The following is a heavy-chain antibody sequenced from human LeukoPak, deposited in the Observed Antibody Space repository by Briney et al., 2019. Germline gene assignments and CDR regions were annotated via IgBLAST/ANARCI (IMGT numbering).Heavy chain of an antibody. V-gene: IGHV3-9*01. Sequence: PGGSLRLSCAAPGFTFDDYAMHWVRQAPGKGLEWVSGISWNSDSIGYADSVKGRFTISRDNAKNSLYLQMNSLRAEDTALYYCAKDTDGAAAGTTWGHWGQGTLVTVSS. CDR1: GFTFDDYA. D-gene: IGHD6-13*01. J-gene: IGHJ4*02. CDR3: AKDTDGAAAGTTWGH. CDR2: ISWNSDSI.